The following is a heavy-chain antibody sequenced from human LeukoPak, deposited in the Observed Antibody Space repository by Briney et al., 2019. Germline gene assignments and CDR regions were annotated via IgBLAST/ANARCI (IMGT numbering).Heavy chain of an antibody. Sequence: GGSLRLSCAASGFTFSDYYMSWIRQAPGKGLEWVSYISSSGSTIYYVDSVKGRFTISRDNAKNSLYLQMNSLRAEDTAVYYCAREAVMPVAPVKIGTSDRPLYEYYGLDVWGQGTTVTVS. J-gene: IGHJ6*02. CDR3: AREAVMPVAPVKIGTSDRPLYEYYGLDV. CDR2: ISSSGSTI. D-gene: IGHD1/OR15-1a*01. V-gene: IGHV3-11*04. CDR1: GFTFSDYY.